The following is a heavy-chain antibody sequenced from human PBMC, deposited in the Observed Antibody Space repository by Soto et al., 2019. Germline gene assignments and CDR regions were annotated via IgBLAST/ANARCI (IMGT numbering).Heavy chain of an antibody. CDR2: IVVGSGNT. V-gene: IGHV1-58*01. D-gene: IGHD6-19*01. CDR3: AREGGGGWRDFDY. Sequence: ASVKVSCKASGFTFTSSAVQWVRQARGQRLEWIGWIVVGSGNTNYAQKFQERVTITRDTSTSTAYMELSSLRSEDTAVYYCAREGGGGWRDFDYWGRGTLVTVSS. J-gene: IGHJ4*02. CDR1: GFTFTSSA.